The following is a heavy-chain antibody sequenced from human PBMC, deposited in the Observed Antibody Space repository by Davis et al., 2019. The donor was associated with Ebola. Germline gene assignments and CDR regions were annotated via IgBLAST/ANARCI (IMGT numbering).Heavy chain of an antibody. D-gene: IGHD5-12*01. CDR2: MNPNSGNT. Sequence: AASVKASSKASGYSFTSYDINWVRQATGQGLEWMGWMNPNSGNTGYAQKFQGRVTMTRNTSISTAYMELSSLRSEDTAVYYCARGPASGYELGLFDPWGQGTLVTVSS. CDR1: GYSFTSYD. J-gene: IGHJ5*02. V-gene: IGHV1-8*01. CDR3: ARGPASGYELGLFDP.